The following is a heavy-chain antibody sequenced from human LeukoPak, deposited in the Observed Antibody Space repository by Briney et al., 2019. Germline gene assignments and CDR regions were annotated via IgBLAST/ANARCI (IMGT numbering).Heavy chain of an antibody. CDR2: ISSDGSSK. Sequence: GGSLRLSCAASGFTFSTSALHWVRQAPGKGLEWVAVISSDGSSKYYTDSVKGRFTISRDNSKKTLYLQLNSLRPEDTAVYYCAREVGYFDYWGQGTLVTVSS. V-gene: IGHV3-30*04. J-gene: IGHJ4*02. CDR3: AREVGYFDY. CDR1: GFTFSTSA.